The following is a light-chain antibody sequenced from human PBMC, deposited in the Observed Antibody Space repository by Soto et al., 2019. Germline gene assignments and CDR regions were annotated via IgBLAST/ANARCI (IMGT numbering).Light chain of an antibody. CDR2: GVV. CDR3: CSYAGGYTYL. Sequence: QSALTQPRSVSGSPGQSVTISCTGTGNDVGAYNYVSWYQQHPGRPPKLLIYGVVRWPSGVPDRFSGSKSGNTASLTISGLQAEDEADDFCCSYAGGYTYLFGTGTKVTVL. V-gene: IGLV2-11*01. CDR1: GNDVGAYNY. J-gene: IGLJ1*01.